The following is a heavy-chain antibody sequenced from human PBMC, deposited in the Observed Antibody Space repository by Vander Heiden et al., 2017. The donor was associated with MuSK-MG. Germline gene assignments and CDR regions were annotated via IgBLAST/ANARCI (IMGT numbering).Heavy chain of an antibody. Sequence: EVQLLESGGGLVQAGGSLRLPCAASGFTFTGYAMSWVRQGQGKGLEWVSAISGSGGSTYYADSVKGRFTISRDNSKNTLYLQMNSLRAEDTAVYYCAKDEGNRMATIQLDYWGQGTLVTVSS. CDR3: AKDEGNRMATIQLDY. CDR2: ISGSGGST. V-gene: IGHV3-23*01. CDR1: GFTFTGYA. J-gene: IGHJ4*02. D-gene: IGHD5-12*01.